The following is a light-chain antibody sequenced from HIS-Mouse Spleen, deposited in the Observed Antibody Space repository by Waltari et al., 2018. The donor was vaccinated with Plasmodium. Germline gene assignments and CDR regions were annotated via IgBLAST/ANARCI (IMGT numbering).Light chain of an antibody. J-gene: IGKJ4*01. CDR3: QQYYSYPLT. Sequence: AIRMTQSPSSLSASTGDSATITCRASQGISSYLAWYQQKPGKAPKLLIYAASTLQSGVPSRFSGSGSGTDFTLTISCLQSEDFATYYCQQYYSYPLTFGGGTKVEIK. CDR1: QGISSY. CDR2: AAS. V-gene: IGKV1-8*01.